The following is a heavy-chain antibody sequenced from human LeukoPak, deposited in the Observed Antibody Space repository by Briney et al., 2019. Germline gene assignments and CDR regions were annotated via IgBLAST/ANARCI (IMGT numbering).Heavy chain of an antibody. V-gene: IGHV3-30*04. CDR1: GFSFRSYA. CDR2: ISYDGSNK. CDR3: AREDLSYYYGMDV. Sequence: PGGSPRLSCAASGFSFRSYAMHWVRQAPAKGLEWVAIISYDGSNKYYADSVKGRFTISRDNSKNTLYLQMNSLRVEDTAVYYCAREDLSYYYGMDVWGQGTTVTVSS. J-gene: IGHJ6*02.